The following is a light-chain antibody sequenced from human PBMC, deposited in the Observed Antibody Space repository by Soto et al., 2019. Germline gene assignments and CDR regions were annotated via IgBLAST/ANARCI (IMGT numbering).Light chain of an antibody. CDR2: KAS. CDR1: QSISSW. V-gene: IGKV1-5*03. Sequence: DIQMTQSPSTLSASVGDRVTITCRASQSISSWLAWYQQKPGKAPKLLIYKASNLESGVPSRFSGSGSGTEFTLTISSLQPDDFATYYCQQYNSSPLTFGGGTKVEIK. J-gene: IGKJ4*01. CDR3: QQYNSSPLT.